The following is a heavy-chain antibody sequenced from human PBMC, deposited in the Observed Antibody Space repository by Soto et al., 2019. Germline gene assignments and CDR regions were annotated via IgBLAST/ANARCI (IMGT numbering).Heavy chain of an antibody. CDR2: ISGSGGST. Sequence: GGSLRLSCAASGFTFSGYAMSWVRQAPWKGLEWVSAISGSGGSTYYADSVKGRFTISRDNSKNTLYLQMNSLRAEDTAVYYCAKQGFDDFWSGYLGDWFDPWGQGTLVTVSS. CDR3: AKQGFDDFWSGYLGDWFDP. CDR1: GFTFSGYA. V-gene: IGHV3-23*01. J-gene: IGHJ5*02. D-gene: IGHD3-3*01.